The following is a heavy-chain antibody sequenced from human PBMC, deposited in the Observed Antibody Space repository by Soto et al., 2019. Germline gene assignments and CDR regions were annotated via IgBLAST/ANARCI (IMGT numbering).Heavy chain of an antibody. D-gene: IGHD2-15*01. J-gene: IGHJ6*02. CDR3: ARGGGDCSGGSCYLILYYYGMDV. Sequence: SVKVSCKASGGTFSSYAISWVRQAPGQGLEWMGAIIPIFGTANYAQKFQGRVTITADESTSTAYMELSSLRSEDTAVYYCARGGGDCSGGSCYLILYYYGMDVWGQGTTVTVSS. V-gene: IGHV1-69*13. CDR1: GGTFSSYA. CDR2: IIPIFGTA.